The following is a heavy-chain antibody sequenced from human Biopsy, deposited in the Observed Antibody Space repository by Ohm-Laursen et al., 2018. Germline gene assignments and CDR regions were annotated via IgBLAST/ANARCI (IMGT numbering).Heavy chain of an antibody. D-gene: IGHD4-17*01. J-gene: IGHJ4*02. CDR1: GYSFTNHD. Sequence: SVKVSCKASGYSFTNHDINWVRQATGQGLEWMGWINTYSGNTNYGKKFHDRVIMTSDTSTSTAYLEHRSLRSDDTAVYYCARDYYPYVDYLKDVPLCDSWGQGTLVTVSS. CDR2: INTYSGNT. CDR3: ARDYYPYVDYLKDVPLCDS. V-gene: IGHV1-18*01.